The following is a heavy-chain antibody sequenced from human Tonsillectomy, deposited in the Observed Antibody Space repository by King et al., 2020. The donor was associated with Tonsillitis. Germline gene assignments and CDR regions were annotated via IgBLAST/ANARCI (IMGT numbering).Heavy chain of an antibody. CDR2: IYSGGST. CDR1: GFTFSSNY. D-gene: IGHD5-18*01. Sequence: VQLVESGGGLIQPGGSLRLSCAASGFTFSSNYMSWVRQAPGKGLEWVSVIYSGGSTYYADSVKGRFTISRDNSKNTLYLQMNSLRAEDTAVYYCAREDTAMVRGGFDYWGQGTLVTVSS. V-gene: IGHV3-53*01. J-gene: IGHJ4*02. CDR3: AREDTAMVRGGFDY.